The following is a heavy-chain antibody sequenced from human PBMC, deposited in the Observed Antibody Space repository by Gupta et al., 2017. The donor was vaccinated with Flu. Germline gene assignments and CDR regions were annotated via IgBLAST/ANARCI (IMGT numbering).Heavy chain of an antibody. CDR3: ARAGWIQLWAGFKYFDY. CDR1: GYRFTSYW. J-gene: IGHJ4*02. V-gene: IGHV5-51*01. CDR2: IYPGDSDT. D-gene: IGHD5-18*01. Sequence: EVQLVQSGAEGKKPGESLKISCKGSGYRFTSYWIGWVRQVPGKGLEWMGIIYPGDSDTRYSPSFQGQVTISADKSISTAYLQWSSLKASDTAMYYCARAGWIQLWAGFKYFDYWGQGTLVTVSS.